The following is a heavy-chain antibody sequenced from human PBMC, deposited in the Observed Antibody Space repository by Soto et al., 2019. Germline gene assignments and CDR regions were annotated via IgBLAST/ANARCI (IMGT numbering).Heavy chain of an antibody. J-gene: IGHJ4*02. V-gene: IGHV1-18*01. Sequence: YTFTNYGISWVRQAPGQGLEWMGWISAYNGNTTYAQKFLGRVTMTMDSSTSTVFMELTSLRSADTAVYYCARGGHIAVVTDSFDSWGQGTLVTVSS. D-gene: IGHD2-21*02. CDR2: ISAYNGNT. CDR1: YTFTNYG. CDR3: ARGGHIAVVTDSFDS.